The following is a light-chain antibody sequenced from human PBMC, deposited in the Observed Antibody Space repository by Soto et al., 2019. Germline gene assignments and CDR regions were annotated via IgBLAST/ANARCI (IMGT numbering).Light chain of an antibody. V-gene: IGLV1-40*01. CDR3: QSYDSSLSDSV. Sequence: VLTQPPSVSGAPGQRVTISCTGSSSNIGANYDVHWYLQVPGKAPKLLIYGNSNRPSGVPDRFSGSRSGTSGSLAITGLQAEDEADYYCQSYDSSLSDSVFGTGTKLTVL. J-gene: IGLJ1*01. CDR1: SSNIGANYD. CDR2: GNS.